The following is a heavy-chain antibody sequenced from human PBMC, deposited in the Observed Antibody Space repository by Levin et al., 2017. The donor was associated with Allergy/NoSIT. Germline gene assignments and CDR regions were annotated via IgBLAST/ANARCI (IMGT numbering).Heavy chain of an antibody. Sequence: LSLTCAASGFTVSSYAMSWVRQAPGKGLEWVSTITSSGGSTYHADSVKGRFAISRDNSKSTLYLQMNSLRAEDTAVYYCAKNPCGGDCYHYFDYWGQGTLVTVSS. CDR3: AKNPCGGDCYHYFDY. V-gene: IGHV3-23*01. J-gene: IGHJ4*02. CDR1: GFTVSSYA. D-gene: IGHD2-21*02. CDR2: ITSSGGST.